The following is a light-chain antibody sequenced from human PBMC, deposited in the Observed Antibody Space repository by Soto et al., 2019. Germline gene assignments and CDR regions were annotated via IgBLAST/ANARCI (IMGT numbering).Light chain of an antibody. Sequence: DIQVTHSPSSVSASVGDRVTISCRASQDIAGYLAWYQHKPGRAPELLIRTASSLQSGVPSRFSGSGSGTDFTLTINSLQPEDFATYYCQQAYTFPITFGQGTRLEIK. J-gene: IGKJ5*01. V-gene: IGKV1D-12*01. CDR2: TAS. CDR3: QQAYTFPIT. CDR1: QDIAGY.